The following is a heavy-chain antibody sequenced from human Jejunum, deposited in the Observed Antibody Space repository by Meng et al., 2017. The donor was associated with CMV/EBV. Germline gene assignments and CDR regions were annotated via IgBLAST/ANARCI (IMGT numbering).Heavy chain of an antibody. CDR1: VNTKY. J-gene: IGHJ6*02. CDR3: ARDFWQQGYYYGMDV. CDR2: IYGDHSGGTP. Sequence: VNTKYISWVSQAPGKGLEWVAIIYGDHSGGTPYYADSVEGRFTISRDDSQNRVDLQMNGLRREDTAIYYCARDFWQQGYYYGMDVWGQGTTVTVSS. V-gene: IGHV3-53*01. D-gene: IGHD3-3*01.